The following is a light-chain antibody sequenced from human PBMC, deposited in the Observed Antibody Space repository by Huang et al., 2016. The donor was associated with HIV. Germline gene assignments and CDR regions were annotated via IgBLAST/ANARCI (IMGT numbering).Light chain of an antibody. Sequence: DIQTTQSPSSLSASVGDRVTITCRASQGIGNSLAWYQQKPEKAPRLLLYATSRMESGVPSRFSGSGTGTHYTLNISNLQPEGSASGYCQEYHGIPWTFGQGTKVEIK. CDR2: ATS. J-gene: IGKJ1*01. CDR3: QEYHGIPWT. CDR1: QGIGNS. V-gene: IGKV1-NL1*01.